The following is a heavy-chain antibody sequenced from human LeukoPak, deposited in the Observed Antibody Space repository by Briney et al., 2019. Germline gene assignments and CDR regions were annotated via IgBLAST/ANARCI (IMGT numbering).Heavy chain of an antibody. J-gene: IGHJ4*02. V-gene: IGHV3-7*01. D-gene: IGHD6-13*01. Sequence: GGSLRLSCAASGFTFSSYWMSWVRQAPGKGLEWVANIKQDGSEKYYVDSVKGRFTISRDNAKNSLYLQMSSLRAEDTAVYYCARGGGSSWSVGDFDYWGQGTLVTVSS. CDR3: ARGGGSSWSVGDFDY. CDR2: IKQDGSEK. CDR1: GFTFSSYW.